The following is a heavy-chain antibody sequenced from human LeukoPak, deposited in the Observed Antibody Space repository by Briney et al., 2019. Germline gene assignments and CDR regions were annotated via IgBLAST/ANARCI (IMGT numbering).Heavy chain of an antibody. J-gene: IGHJ5*02. V-gene: IGHV5-51*01. D-gene: IGHD6-19*01. Sequence: GESLKISCKGSGYSFTNYWIGWVRQMPGKGLEWLGVIYPGDSDTRYSPSFQGQVTISADKSISTAYLQWSSLKASDTAMYYCVRGGPVTGYNWFDPWGQGTQVTVSP. CDR3: VRGGPVTGYNWFDP. CDR2: IYPGDSDT. CDR1: GYSFTNYW.